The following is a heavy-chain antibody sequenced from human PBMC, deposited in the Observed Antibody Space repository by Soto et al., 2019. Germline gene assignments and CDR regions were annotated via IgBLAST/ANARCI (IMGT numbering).Heavy chain of an antibody. Sequence: ASVKVSCKASGYTFTRYDINWVRQATGQDLEWMGWMNPTSGNPGYAQKFQGRVTMTRATSISTAYMELSSLRSQDTAVYYCSRSRAYYDFWSGYRPRGIDYCGRGTWVTVSS. CDR2: MNPTSGNP. V-gene: IGHV1-8*01. CDR1: GYTFTRYD. CDR3: SRSRAYYDFWSGYRPRGIDY. D-gene: IGHD3-3*01. J-gene: IGHJ4*02.